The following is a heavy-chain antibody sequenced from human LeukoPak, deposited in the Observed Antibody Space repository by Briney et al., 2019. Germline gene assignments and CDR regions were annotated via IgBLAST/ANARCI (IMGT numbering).Heavy chain of an antibody. V-gene: IGHV1-18*01. CDR2: ISGYNGDS. J-gene: IGHJ4*02. CDR3: ARVRWSGVVVVVTPFDF. CDR1: GYTFTLYG. Sequence: ASVKVSCKASGYTFTLYGISWVRQAPGQGLEWMGWISGYNGDSRYAQKVQDRVTLTIDTSTSTSFMELRSLKSDDTAVYYCARVRWSGVVVVVTPFDFWGQGTLVTVSS. D-gene: IGHD3-22*01.